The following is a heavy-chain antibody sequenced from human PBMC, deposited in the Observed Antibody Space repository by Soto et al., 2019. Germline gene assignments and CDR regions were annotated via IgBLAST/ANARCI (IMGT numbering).Heavy chain of an antibody. Sequence: XGTLSLTGTVSGGSFKSGSYSGSWIRQPPGKGLEWIGYVYHTGRTSYNPSLKSRVSISMDTSKNQFSLNLDSVTAADTAVYFCARDFAYFDSWGQGTLVTVSS. CDR3: ARDFAYFDS. CDR1: GGSFKSGSYS. J-gene: IGHJ4*02. V-gene: IGHV4-61*01. CDR2: VYHTGRT. D-gene: IGHD3-3*01.